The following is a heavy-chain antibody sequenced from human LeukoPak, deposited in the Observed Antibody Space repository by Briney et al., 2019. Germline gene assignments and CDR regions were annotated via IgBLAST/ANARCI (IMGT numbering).Heavy chain of an antibody. CDR3: VRDRGTYRPIDY. V-gene: IGHV3-21*04. Sequence: GGSLRLSCAASAFSLNAYNMNWVRQAPGKGLEWVSSISYTGTYIYYADSVKGRFTISRDNAQNSLYLQMNSLRAEDTAIHYCVRDRGTYRPIDYWGQGTLVTVSS. J-gene: IGHJ4*02. D-gene: IGHD1-26*01. CDR1: AFSLNAYN. CDR2: ISYTGTYI.